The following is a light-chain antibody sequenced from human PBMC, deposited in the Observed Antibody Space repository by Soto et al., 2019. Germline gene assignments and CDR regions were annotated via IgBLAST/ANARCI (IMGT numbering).Light chain of an antibody. J-gene: IGKJ1*01. CDR3: QQYLYSRT. V-gene: IGKV3-20*01. Sequence: ALTQSPGTLSSTPGERATLSCRASQTITSRYLAWYQQKPGQAPRLLIYDASSRATGIPDRFSGSASGTDFTLTISRLEPEDFAVYYCQQYLYSRTFGQGTKVDIK. CDR1: QTITSRY. CDR2: DAS.